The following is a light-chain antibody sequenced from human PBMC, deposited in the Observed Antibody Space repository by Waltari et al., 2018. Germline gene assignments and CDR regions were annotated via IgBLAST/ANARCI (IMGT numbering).Light chain of an antibody. CDR2: WAS. Sequence: DIVMTQSPDSLAVSLGERATINCKSSQNVVFSSNNKNYLAWYQQKPGQPPRLLIYWASTRASGVPDRFNGSGSGTDFTLTISSLQAEDVAVYYCQQYHSAPRTFGQGTKVEI. CDR3: QQYHSAPRT. J-gene: IGKJ1*01. CDR1: QNVVFSSNNKNY. V-gene: IGKV4-1*01.